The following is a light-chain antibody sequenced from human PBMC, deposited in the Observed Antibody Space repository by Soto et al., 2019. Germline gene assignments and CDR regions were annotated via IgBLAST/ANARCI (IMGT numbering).Light chain of an antibody. CDR3: HQYGSSAWT. V-gene: IGKV3-20*01. CDR1: QSVSSSY. Sequence: EIVMTPSPATLSVSPGERATLSCRVSQSVSSSYLAWYQQKPGQAPRLLIYGASSRATGIPDRFSGSGSGTDCTYTISRLETEDFPVYCGHQYGSSAWTFGQGTKVDIK. J-gene: IGKJ1*01. CDR2: GAS.